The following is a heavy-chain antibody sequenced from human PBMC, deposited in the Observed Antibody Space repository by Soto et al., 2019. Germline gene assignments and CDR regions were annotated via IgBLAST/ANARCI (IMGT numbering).Heavy chain of an antibody. D-gene: IGHD1-7*01. Sequence: SETLSLTCAVYGGSFSGYYWSWIRQPPGKGLEWIGEINHSGSTNYNPSLKSRVTISVDTSKNQFSLKLSSVTAADTAVYYCARGTRTTAAFDIWGQGTMVTVSS. V-gene: IGHV4-34*01. CDR1: GGSFSGYY. J-gene: IGHJ3*02. CDR3: ARGTRTTAAFDI. CDR2: INHSGST.